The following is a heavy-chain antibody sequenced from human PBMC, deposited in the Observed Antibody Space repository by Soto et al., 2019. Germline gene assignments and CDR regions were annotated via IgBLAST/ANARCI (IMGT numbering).Heavy chain of an antibody. CDR1: GGSISGYY. D-gene: IGHD6-19*01. Sequence: SETLSLTCTVSGGSISGYYWSWIRQPAGKGLEWIGRIYTSGSTNYNPSLKSRVTMSVDTSKNQFSLKLSSVTAADTAVYYCARDQDSSGWYYFDYWGQGTLVTVS. J-gene: IGHJ4*02. V-gene: IGHV4-4*07. CDR3: ARDQDSSGWYYFDY. CDR2: IYTSGST.